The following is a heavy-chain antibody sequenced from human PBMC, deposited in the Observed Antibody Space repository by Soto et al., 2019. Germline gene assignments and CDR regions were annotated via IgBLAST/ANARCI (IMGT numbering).Heavy chain of an antibody. Sequence: EVQLVESGGGLVKPGGSLRLSCAVSGFTFSTYSMNWVRQAPGTGLEWVSSISSSGSHAYYADSVKGRFPISRENAKNSLYLQMNGLRAEDTAVYYGAGERCTGGTCFAAFDIWGQGTMVTVSP. J-gene: IGHJ3*02. CDR3: AGERCTGGTCFAAFDI. CDR1: GFTFSTYS. V-gene: IGHV3-21*01. CDR2: ISSSGSHA. D-gene: IGHD2-15*01.